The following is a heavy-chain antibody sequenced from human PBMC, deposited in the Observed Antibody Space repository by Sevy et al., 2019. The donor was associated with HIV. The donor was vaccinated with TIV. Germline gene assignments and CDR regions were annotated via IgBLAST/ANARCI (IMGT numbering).Heavy chain of an antibody. J-gene: IGHJ4*02. CDR2: INPDGKTT. V-gene: IGHV3-74*01. Sequence: GGYLRLSCAGAGFSFGNRWMHWVRQAPGKGLVWVSRINPDGKTTDYTASVKGRFTISRDNAKNTLYLQMDSLTAEDTAVYFCARAHTFWRGELDYWGQGTLVTVSS. CDR1: GFSFGNRW. D-gene: IGHD3-3*01. CDR3: ARAHTFWRGELDY.